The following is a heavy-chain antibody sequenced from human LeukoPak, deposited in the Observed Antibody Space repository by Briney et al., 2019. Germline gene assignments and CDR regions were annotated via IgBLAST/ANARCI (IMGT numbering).Heavy chain of an antibody. CDR2: INHSGST. V-gene: IGHV4-34*01. D-gene: IGHD3-10*01. J-gene: IGHJ4*02. CDR1: GGSFSGYY. Sequence: SETLSLTCAVYGGSFSGYYWSWIRQPPGKGLEWIGEINHSGSTNYNPSLKSRVTISVDTSKNQFSLKLSSVTAADTAVYYCARRMVRGVAFDYWGQGTLVTVSS. CDR3: ARRMVRGVAFDY.